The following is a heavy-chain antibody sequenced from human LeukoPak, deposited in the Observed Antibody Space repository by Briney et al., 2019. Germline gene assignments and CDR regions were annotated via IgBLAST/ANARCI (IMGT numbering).Heavy chain of an antibody. Sequence: SVKVSCKASGGTSSSYAISWVRQAPGQGLEWMGGINPIFGTANYAQKFQGRVTITADESTSTAYMELSSLRSEDTAVYYCARDRRGDGYAGYWGQGTLVTVSS. J-gene: IGHJ4*02. V-gene: IGHV1-69*01. CDR3: ARDRRGDGYAGY. CDR1: GGTSSSYA. D-gene: IGHD5-12*01. CDR2: INPIFGTA.